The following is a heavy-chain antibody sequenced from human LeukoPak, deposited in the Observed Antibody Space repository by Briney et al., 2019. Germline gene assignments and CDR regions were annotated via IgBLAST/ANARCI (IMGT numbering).Heavy chain of an antibody. D-gene: IGHD5-24*01. J-gene: IGHJ6*02. CDR3: ARRHRDYYYGVDV. Sequence: GESLKISCQGSGYSFTNYWIGWVRQMPGKGLEWMGIIYPGDSDTRYSPSFQGQVTISADKSISTAYLQWSSLKASDTATYYCARRHRDYYYGVDVWGQGTTVTVSS. CDR1: GYSFTNYW. CDR2: IYPGDSDT. V-gene: IGHV5-51*01.